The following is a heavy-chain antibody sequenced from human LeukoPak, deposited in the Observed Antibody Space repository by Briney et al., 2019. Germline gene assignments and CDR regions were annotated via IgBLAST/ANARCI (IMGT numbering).Heavy chain of an antibody. D-gene: IGHD2-2*01. CDR2: IYPADSDT. J-gene: IGHJ5*02. V-gene: IGHV5-51*01. CDR3: ARGPAGTVLPFAMPNSWFDP. Sequence: GEPLKISCRGAGYRFTNYWIGWVRLLPGKGLEWMGIIYPADSDTRYSPSFQGQVTTSVDKSISTAYLHWSSLKASDNAVYYCARGPAGTVLPFAMPNSWFDPWRQGTLVTVSS. CDR1: GYRFTNYW.